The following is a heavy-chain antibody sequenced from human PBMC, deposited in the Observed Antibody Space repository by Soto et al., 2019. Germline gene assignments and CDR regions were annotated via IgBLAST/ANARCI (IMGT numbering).Heavy chain of an antibody. CDR2: VNPIVGMS. D-gene: IGHD3-10*01. J-gene: IGHJ4*02. CDR1: GGTFNSYT. V-gene: IGHV1-69*02. Sequence: QVPLVQSGAEVKKPGSSVKVSCTASGGTFNSYTLNWVRQAPGQRLEWVGRVNPIVGMSDSASKFQGRVTMTPDRSTSKAYMDLTGLKSEDTAVYYCATSYGSGSTHFDSWGQGTLVTVSS. CDR3: ATSYGSGSTHFDS.